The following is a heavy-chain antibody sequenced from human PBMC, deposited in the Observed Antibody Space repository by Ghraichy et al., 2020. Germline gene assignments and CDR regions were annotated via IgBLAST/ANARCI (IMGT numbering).Heavy chain of an antibody. CDR2: IRSKANSYAT. Sequence: GGSLRLSCAASGFTFSGSAMHWVRQASGKGLEWVGRIRSKANSYATAYAASVKGRFTISRDDSKNTAYLQMNSLKTEDTAVYYCTRAIVENSSGWYLDYYYGMDVWGQGTTVTVSS. CDR3: TRAIVENSSGWYLDYYYGMDV. J-gene: IGHJ6*02. V-gene: IGHV3-73*01. D-gene: IGHD6-19*01. CDR1: GFTFSGSA.